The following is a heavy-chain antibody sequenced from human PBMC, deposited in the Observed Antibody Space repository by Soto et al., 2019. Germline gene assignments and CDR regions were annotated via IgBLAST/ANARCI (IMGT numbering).Heavy chain of an antibody. Sequence: ASVKVSCKASGYTFTSYAMHWVRQAPGQRLEWMGWINAGNGNTKYSQKFQGRVTITRDTSASTAYMELSSLRSEDTAVYYCATKYGDYDQDAYYYYGMDVWGQGTTVTVSS. CDR2: INAGNGNT. D-gene: IGHD4-17*01. CDR1: GYTFTSYA. V-gene: IGHV1-3*01. J-gene: IGHJ6*02. CDR3: ATKYGDYDQDAYYYYGMDV.